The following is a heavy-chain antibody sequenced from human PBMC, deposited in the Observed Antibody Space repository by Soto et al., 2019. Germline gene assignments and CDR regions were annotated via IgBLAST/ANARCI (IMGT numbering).Heavy chain of an antibody. CDR1: GGTFSSYA. CDR2: IIPIFGTA. CDR3: ALASYYDFSSGYYRLDY. J-gene: IGHJ4*02. D-gene: IGHD3-3*01. Sequence: GASVKVSCKASGGTFSSYAISWVRQAPGQGLEWMGGIIPIFGTANYAQKFQGRVTITADKSTSTAYMELSSLRSEDTAVYYCALASYYDFSSGYYRLDYWGQGTLVTVSS. V-gene: IGHV1-69*06.